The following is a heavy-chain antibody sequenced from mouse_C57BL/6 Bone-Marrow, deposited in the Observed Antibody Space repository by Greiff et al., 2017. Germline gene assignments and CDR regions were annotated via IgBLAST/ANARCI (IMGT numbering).Heavy chain of an antibody. CDR2: ISTCCGYP. J-gene: IGHJ3*01. Sequence: EVQLQESGGDLVKPGGSLKLSCAASGFTFSSYGMSWVRQTPDKRLEWVATISTCCGYPYYPDSFKGPFTITIDKAKNTLYLQLSSLKSGDTAVYYGAKQGGRWLQVFAYWGQGTLLTVSA. D-gene: IGHD2-3*01. CDR3: AKQGGRWLQVFAY. V-gene: IGHV5-6*01. CDR1: GFTFSSYG.